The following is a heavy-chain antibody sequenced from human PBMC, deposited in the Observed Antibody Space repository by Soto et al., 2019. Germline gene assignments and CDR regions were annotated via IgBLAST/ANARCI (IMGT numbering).Heavy chain of an antibody. V-gene: IGHV1-69*13. D-gene: IGHD3-22*01. CDR3: ARDKRAYYDSSGSSIDY. Sequence: ASVKVSCKASGGTFSSYAISWVRQAPGQGLEWMGGIIPIFGTANYAQKFQGRVTITADESTSTAYMEQSSLRSEDTAVYYCARDKRAYYDSSGSSIDYWGQGTLVTVSS. CDR2: IIPIFGTA. CDR1: GGTFSSYA. J-gene: IGHJ4*02.